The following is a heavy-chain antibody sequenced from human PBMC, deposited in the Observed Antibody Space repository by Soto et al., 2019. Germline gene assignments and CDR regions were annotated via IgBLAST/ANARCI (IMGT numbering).Heavy chain of an antibody. CDR2: IYHSGST. Sequence: PSETLSLTCTVSGGSISSNWWSWVRQPPGKGLEWIGEIYHSGSTNYNPSLKSRVTISVDSSKNQFSLKLDSVTAADTAVYYCARLGGYYQAFDSWGQGTLVTVSS. CDR1: GGSISSNW. D-gene: IGHD3-22*01. V-gene: IGHV4-4*02. J-gene: IGHJ4*02. CDR3: ARLGGYYQAFDS.